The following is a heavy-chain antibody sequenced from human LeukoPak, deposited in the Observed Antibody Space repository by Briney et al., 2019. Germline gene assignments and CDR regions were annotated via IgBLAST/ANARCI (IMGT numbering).Heavy chain of an antibody. CDR3: ARDDYGALRYRYFDY. D-gene: IGHD4-17*01. V-gene: IGHV3-48*02. Sequence: PGGSLRLSCAASGFTFSSYSMNWVRQAPGKGLEWVSYISSSSSTIYYADSVKGRFTISRDNAKNSLYLQMNSLRDEDTAVYYCARDDYGALRYRYFDYWGQGTLVTVSS. J-gene: IGHJ4*02. CDR2: ISSSSSTI. CDR1: GFTFSSYS.